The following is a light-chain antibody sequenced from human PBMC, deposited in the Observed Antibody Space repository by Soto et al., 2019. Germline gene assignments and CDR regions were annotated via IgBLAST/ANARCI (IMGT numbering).Light chain of an antibody. CDR3: LHDYEFPFT. J-gene: IGKJ3*01. CDR2: SAS. V-gene: IGKV1-6*01. CDR1: QGIRND. Sequence: AIQMTQSPSSLSASVGDRVTITCRASQGIRNDLGWYQQKPGKAPKLLIYSASSLPSGVPSRFSGSGSGTDFTLTISSLQPEDFATYYCLHDYEFPFTFGPGTRVYIK.